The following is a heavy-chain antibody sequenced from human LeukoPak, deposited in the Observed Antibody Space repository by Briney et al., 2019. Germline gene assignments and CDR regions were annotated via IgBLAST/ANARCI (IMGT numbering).Heavy chain of an antibody. V-gene: IGHV4-30-2*01. CDR3: ARYFSGGQFKWFDP. CDR1: GDSISSGGYS. J-gene: IGHJ5*02. D-gene: IGHD1-26*01. Sequence: SSETLSLTCAVSGDSISSGGYSWGWIRQPPGKGLEWIGYIYHGGSAYYDPSLKSRVKISVDKSKNQFSLELSSVTAADTAVYYCARYFSGGQFKWFDPWGQGTLVTVSS. CDR2: IYHGGSA.